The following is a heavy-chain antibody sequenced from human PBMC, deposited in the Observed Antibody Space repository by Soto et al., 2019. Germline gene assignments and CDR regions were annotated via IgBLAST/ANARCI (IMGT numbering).Heavy chain of an antibody. CDR1: GGTFSSHS. Sequence: SVKVSCKASGGTFSSHSINWVREAAGQGLEWMGGIITIFGTANYAQKFQGRVTITADKSTSTAYMELNSLRSDDTAVYYCAREVGYGDFSAALLDWGQGTLVTVSS. D-gene: IGHD4-17*01. V-gene: IGHV1-69*06. J-gene: IGHJ4*02. CDR2: IITIFGTA. CDR3: AREVGYGDFSAALLD.